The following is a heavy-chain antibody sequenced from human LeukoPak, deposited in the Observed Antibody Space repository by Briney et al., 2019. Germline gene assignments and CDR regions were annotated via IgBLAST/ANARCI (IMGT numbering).Heavy chain of an antibody. CDR2: IYSGGST. CDR3: ARDRRVRGIAAAGYYFDY. V-gene: IGHV3-66*01. CDR1: GFTVSSNY. J-gene: IGHJ4*02. Sequence: GGSLRLSCAASGFTVSSNYMSWIRQAQGKGLEWVSVIYSGGSTYYADSVKGRFTISRDNSKNTLYLQMNSLRAEDTAVYYCARDRRVRGIAAAGYYFDYWGQGTLVTVSS. D-gene: IGHD6-13*01.